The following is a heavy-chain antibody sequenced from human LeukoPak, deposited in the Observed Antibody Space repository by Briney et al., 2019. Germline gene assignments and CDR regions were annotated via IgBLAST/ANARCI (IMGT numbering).Heavy chain of an antibody. CDR1: GYSISSGYY. V-gene: IGHV4-38-2*01. CDR3: ARANWNYAVLFDY. J-gene: IGHJ4*02. CDR2: IYHRGST. Sequence: SETLSLTCAVSGYSISSGYYWGWIRQPPGKGLECMGSIYHRGSTYYNPSLKSRVTIPVDTSKNQFSLKLSSVTAADTAVYYCARANWNYAVLFDYWGQGTLVTVSS. D-gene: IGHD1-7*01.